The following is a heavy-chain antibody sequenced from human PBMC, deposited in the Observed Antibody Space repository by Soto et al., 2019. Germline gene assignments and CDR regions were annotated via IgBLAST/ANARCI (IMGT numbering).Heavy chain of an antibody. CDR2: MYYSGST. J-gene: IGHJ5*02. Sequence: GTLTLPCNVSDGSVSRSSYYWGWIRPPPGKGLEWIGIMYYSGSTYYNPSLKGRVTISIDTPKNQLSLELTSVTAADTAVYYCSRRAPEGFDPWGQGTLGTVSS. V-gene: IGHV4-39*01. CDR1: DGSVSRSSYY. CDR3: SRRAPEGFDP.